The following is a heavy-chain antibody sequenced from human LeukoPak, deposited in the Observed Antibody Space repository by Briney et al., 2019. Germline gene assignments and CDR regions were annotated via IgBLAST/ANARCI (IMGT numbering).Heavy chain of an antibody. D-gene: IGHD6-13*01. CDR3: ARASNSSSGRGLDY. Sequence: SETLSLTCTVSGGSISNYYWSWIRQPAGKGLEWIGRIYTSGSTNYTPSLRSRVTMSVDTSKNQFSLKLSSVTAADTAMYYCARASNSSSGRGLDYWGQGTLVTVSS. J-gene: IGHJ4*02. CDR2: IYTSGST. CDR1: GGSISNYY. V-gene: IGHV4-4*07.